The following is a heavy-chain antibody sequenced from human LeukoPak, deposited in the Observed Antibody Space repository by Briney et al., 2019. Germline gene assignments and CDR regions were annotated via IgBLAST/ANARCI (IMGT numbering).Heavy chain of an antibody. CDR1: GFTFSSYA. CDR2: ISGSGGST. D-gene: IGHD2-15*01. V-gene: IGHV3-23*01. CDR3: AKGLRYCSGGSCYSGDYMDV. Sequence: GSLRLSCAASGFTFSSYAMSWVRQAPGKGLEWVSAISGSGGSTYYADSVKGRFTISRDNSKNPLYLQMNSLRAEDTAVYYCAKGLRYCSGGSCYSGDYMDVWGKGTTVTVSS. J-gene: IGHJ6*03.